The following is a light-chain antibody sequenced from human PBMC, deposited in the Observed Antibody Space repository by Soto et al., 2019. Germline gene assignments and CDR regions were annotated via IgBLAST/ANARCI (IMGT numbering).Light chain of an antibody. CDR2: DNY. J-gene: IGLJ2*01. CDR3: GAWDTSLRAVV. V-gene: IGLV1-51*01. CDR1: SSNIGKNY. Sequence: QSALTQPPSVSAAPGQKVIISCSGNSSNIGKNYVFWYQQSPGTAPKLLIYDNYKRPSGIPDRFSVSKSGASATLAITGLHTGDEADYYCGAWDTSLRAVVFGGGTKLTVL.